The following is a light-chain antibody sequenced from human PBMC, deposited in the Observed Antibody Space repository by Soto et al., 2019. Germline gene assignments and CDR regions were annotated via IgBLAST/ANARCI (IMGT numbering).Light chain of an antibody. CDR2: GAS. J-gene: IGKJ5*01. Sequence: EIVLTQSPATLSLSPGDRATLSCRASQIVSSYLAWYQQKPGQAPRLLIYGASSRATGIPDRFSGTGSETDFTLTISRLEPEDFAVYYCQQYDNSPITFGQGTRLEI. CDR1: QIVSSY. V-gene: IGKV3-20*01. CDR3: QQYDNSPIT.